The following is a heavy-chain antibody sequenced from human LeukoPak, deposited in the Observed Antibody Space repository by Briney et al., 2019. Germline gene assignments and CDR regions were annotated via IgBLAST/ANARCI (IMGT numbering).Heavy chain of an antibody. Sequence: GGSLRLSCAASGFTFSSYSMNWVRQTPGKGLEWVSYISSSSSTIYYADSVRGRFTISRDNAKNSLYLQMNSLRAEDTAVYYCAREPFLRGPWGQGTLVTVSS. CDR3: AREPFLRGP. CDR1: GFTFSSYS. V-gene: IGHV3-48*01. D-gene: IGHD3-10*01. J-gene: IGHJ4*02. CDR2: ISSSSSTI.